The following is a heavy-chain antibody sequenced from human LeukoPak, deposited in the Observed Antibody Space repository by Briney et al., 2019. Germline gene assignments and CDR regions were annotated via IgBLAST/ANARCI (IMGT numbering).Heavy chain of an antibody. J-gene: IGHJ6*02. CDR3: ARGVRGRGFWSGCPNLEYGMDV. V-gene: IGHV4-34*01. Sequence: PSETLSLTCAVYGGSFSGYYWSWIRQPPGKGLEWIGEINHSGSTNYNPSLKSRVTISVDTSKNQFSLKLSSVTAADTAVYYCARGVRGRGFWSGCPNLEYGMDVWGQGTTVTVSS. CDR2: INHSGST. CDR1: GGSFSGYY. D-gene: IGHD3-3*01.